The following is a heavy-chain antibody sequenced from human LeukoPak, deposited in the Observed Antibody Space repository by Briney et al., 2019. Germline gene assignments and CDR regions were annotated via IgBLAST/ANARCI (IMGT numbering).Heavy chain of an antibody. V-gene: IGHV5-51*01. CDR1: GYSFTSYW. CDR3: ARGFLGYCSSTSCSTYDAFDI. Sequence: GESLKISCKGSGYSFTSYWIGWVRHMPGKGLEWMGIIYPGDSDTRYSPSFQGQVTISADKSISTAYLQWSSLKASDTAMYYCARGFLGYCSSTSCSTYDAFDIWGQGTMVTVSS. CDR2: IYPGDSDT. J-gene: IGHJ3*02. D-gene: IGHD2-2*01.